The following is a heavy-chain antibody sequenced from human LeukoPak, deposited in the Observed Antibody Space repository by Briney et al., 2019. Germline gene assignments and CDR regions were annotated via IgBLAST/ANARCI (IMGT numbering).Heavy chain of an antibody. V-gene: IGHV3-7*01. J-gene: IGHJ4*02. CDR1: GFTFSSHW. D-gene: IGHD5-12*01. CDR2: MKQGGSEK. Sequence: GGSLRLSCAASGFTFSSHWMSWVRQAPGKGLEWVANMKQGGSEKYYVDSVKGRFTISRDNAKNSLYLQMNSLRAEDTAVYYCARGEWLRSHYFDFWGQGTLVTVSS. CDR3: ARGEWLRSHYFDF.